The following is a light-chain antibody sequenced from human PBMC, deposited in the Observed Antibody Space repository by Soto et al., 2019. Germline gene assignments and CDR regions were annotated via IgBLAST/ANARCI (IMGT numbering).Light chain of an antibody. CDR2: GAS. J-gene: IGKJ1*01. Sequence: EIVLTQSPGTLSLSPGERATLSCRASQSVSNNDLAWYQQKPGQAPRLLIYGASNRATGSPDRFSGSGSGTGFTLTISRLEPDECAVYDCQRYGSSGTFGEGNKVEIK. CDR1: QSVSNND. V-gene: IGKV3-20*01. CDR3: QRYGSSGT.